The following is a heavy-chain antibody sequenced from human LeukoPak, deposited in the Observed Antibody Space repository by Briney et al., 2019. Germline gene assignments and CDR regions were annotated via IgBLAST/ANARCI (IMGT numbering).Heavy chain of an antibody. J-gene: IGHJ4*02. Sequence: SETLSLTCAVSGGSISSSNWWSWVRQPPGKGLEWIGEIYHSGSTNYNPSLKSRVTISVDTSKNQFSLKLSSVTAADTAVYYCARHRWEPGPFDYWGQGTLVTVSS. CDR1: GGSISSSNW. CDR2: IYHSGST. D-gene: IGHD1-26*01. CDR3: ARHRWEPGPFDY. V-gene: IGHV4-4*02.